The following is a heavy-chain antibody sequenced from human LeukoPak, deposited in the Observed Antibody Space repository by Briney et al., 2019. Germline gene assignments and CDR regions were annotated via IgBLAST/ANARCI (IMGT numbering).Heavy chain of an antibody. D-gene: IGHD4-17*01. V-gene: IGHV4-30-4*01. CDR2: IYYSGST. CDR1: GGSISSGDYY. J-gene: IGHJ3*02. Sequence: PSETLSLTCTVSGGSISSGDYYWSWIRQPPGKGLEWIGYIYYSGSTYYNPSLKSRVTISVDTSKNQFSLKLSSVTAADTAVYYCARDRSYGEANAFGIWGQGTMVTVSS. CDR3: ARDRSYGEANAFGI.